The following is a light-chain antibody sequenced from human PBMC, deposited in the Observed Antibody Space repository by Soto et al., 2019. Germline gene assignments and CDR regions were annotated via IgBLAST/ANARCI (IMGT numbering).Light chain of an antibody. J-gene: IGLJ3*02. Sequence: QSVLTQPPSVSAAPGQKVTLSCSGSSSNIRNNYVSWYQQLPGTAPKLLIYDNDKRPSGIPDRFSGSKSGTSATLGITGLQTGDEADYYCGTWDSSLSAGVFGGGTKLTVL. V-gene: IGLV1-51*01. CDR1: SSNIRNNY. CDR2: DND. CDR3: GTWDSSLSAGV.